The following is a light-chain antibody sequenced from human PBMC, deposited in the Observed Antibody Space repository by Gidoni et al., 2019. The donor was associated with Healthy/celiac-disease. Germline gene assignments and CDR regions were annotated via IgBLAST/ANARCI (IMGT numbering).Light chain of an antibody. J-gene: IGLJ2*01. CDR3: SSYAGSNNLV. V-gene: IGLV2-8*01. Sequence: SALTQPPSASGSPGQSVTISCTGTSSDVGGYNYVYWYKQHPGKPPKLMIYEVSKRPSGVPDRFAGLQAEDEADYYCSSYAGSNNLVFGGGTKLTVL. CDR2: EVS. CDR1: SSDVGGYNY.